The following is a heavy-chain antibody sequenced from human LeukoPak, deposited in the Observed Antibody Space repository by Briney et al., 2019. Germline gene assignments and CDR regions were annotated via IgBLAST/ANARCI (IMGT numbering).Heavy chain of an antibody. CDR3: ARGPPAKPGTGYYYGMDV. CDR2: INHSGST. Sequence: SEALSLTCAVYGGSFSGYYWSWIRQPPGKGLEWIGEINHSGSTNYNPSLKSRVTISVDMSKNQFSLKLSSVTAADTAVYYCARGPPAKPGTGYYYGMDVWGQGTTVTVSS. D-gene: IGHD2-2*01. J-gene: IGHJ6*02. CDR1: GGSFSGYY. V-gene: IGHV4-34*01.